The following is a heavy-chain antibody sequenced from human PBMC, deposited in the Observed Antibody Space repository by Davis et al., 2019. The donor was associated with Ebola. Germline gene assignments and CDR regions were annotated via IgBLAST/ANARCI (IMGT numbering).Heavy chain of an antibody. CDR1: GYTFTGYY. D-gene: IGHD2-21*01. CDR3: ARDLFPTRGYYYGMDV. CDR2: ISAYNGNT. Sequence: ASVKVSCKASGYTFTGYYMHWVRQAPGQGLEWMGWISAYNGNTNYAQKLQGRVTMTTDTSTSTAYMELRSLRSDDTAVYYCARDLFPTRGYYYGMDVWGQGTTVTVSS. V-gene: IGHV1-18*04. J-gene: IGHJ6*02.